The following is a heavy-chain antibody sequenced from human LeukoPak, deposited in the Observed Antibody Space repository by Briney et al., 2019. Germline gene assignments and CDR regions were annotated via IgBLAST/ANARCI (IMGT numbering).Heavy chain of an antibody. V-gene: IGHV1-18*01. D-gene: IGHD4-11*01. Sequence: GASVKVSCKASGYTFSSYNINWVRQAPGQGLEWMGWISAYNGNTNYAQKFQGRVTMTTDTSTSPAYMELRSLRSDDTAVYYCARDRGVTTVMDYWGQGTLVTVSS. CDR3: ARDRGVTTVMDY. CDR1: GYTFSSYN. CDR2: ISAYNGNT. J-gene: IGHJ4*02.